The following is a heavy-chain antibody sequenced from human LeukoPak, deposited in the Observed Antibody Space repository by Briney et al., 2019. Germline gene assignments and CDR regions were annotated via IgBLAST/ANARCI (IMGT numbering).Heavy chain of an antibody. CDR1: GFTFSNFA. Sequence: GGSLRLSCAASGFTFSNFAFSWVRQAPGKGLEWVSVIGLSGGSTYYADSVKGRFTISRDNSKNALYLQMSSLRAEDTAIYYCARRSCSAGNCHPWDYWGQGTLVTVSS. D-gene: IGHD2-15*01. CDR2: IGLSGGST. V-gene: IGHV3-23*01. J-gene: IGHJ4*02. CDR3: ARRSCSAGNCHPWDY.